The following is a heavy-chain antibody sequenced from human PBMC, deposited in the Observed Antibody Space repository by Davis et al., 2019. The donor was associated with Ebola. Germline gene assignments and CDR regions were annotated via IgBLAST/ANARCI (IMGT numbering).Heavy chain of an antibody. Sequence: MPSETLSLTCTVSGGSFSSSTYYWGWIRQPPGKGLEWIGSIYYSGTTYYNPSLKSRVTMSADRPKNQFSLKLSSVTAADTAVYYCARVDGGDFDYWGQGTLVTVSS. V-gene: IGHV4-39*07. J-gene: IGHJ4*02. CDR1: GGSFSSSTYY. CDR2: IYYSGTT. D-gene: IGHD4-23*01. CDR3: ARVDGGDFDY.